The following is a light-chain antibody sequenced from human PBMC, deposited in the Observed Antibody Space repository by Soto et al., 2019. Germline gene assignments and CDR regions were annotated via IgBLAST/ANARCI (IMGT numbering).Light chain of an antibody. Sequence: EIVLTQSPSTLSLSPGDRVTLSCRASQSINSQLAWHQQKPGQPPRLLIYNSSTRVSGIPDRFSGSGSGTDFTLTISRLEPEDFAVYYCQQNRSLPFTFGQGTKLEI. CDR2: NSS. CDR1: QSINSQ. V-gene: IGKV3-20*01. J-gene: IGKJ2*01. CDR3: QQNRSLPFT.